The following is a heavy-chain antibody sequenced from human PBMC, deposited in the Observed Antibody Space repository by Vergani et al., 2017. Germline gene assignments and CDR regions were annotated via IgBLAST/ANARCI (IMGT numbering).Heavy chain of an antibody. CDR1: GFTVSSNY. CDR3: ARDVAAAGTDYYYGMDV. D-gene: IGHD6-13*01. Sequence: EVQLVESGGGLVQPGGSLRLSCAASGFTVSSNYMSWVRQAPGKGLEWVSVIYSGGSTYYADSVKGRFTISRVNSKNTLYLKMNSLRAEDTAVYYCARDVAAAGTDYYYGMDVWGQGTTVTVSS. V-gene: IGHV3-66*02. J-gene: IGHJ6*02. CDR2: IYSGGST.